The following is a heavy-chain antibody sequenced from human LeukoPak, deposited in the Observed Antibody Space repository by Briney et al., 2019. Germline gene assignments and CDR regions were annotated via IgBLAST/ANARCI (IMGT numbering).Heavy chain of an antibody. J-gene: IGHJ6*02. D-gene: IGHD2-2*01. CDR3: SRTDRSITSCRVAMDV. CDR1: GFALSSDI. CDR2: ISSSSGFI. V-gene: IGHV3-21*01. Sequence: GRSLRLSCAASGFALSSDIMNWVRQSAGNGLEWVSAISSSSGFIYYADSLRGRFTISRAKAKTTLFLQMNSRRAEDTAVYYCSRTDRSITSCRVAMDVWGQGTTVTVSS.